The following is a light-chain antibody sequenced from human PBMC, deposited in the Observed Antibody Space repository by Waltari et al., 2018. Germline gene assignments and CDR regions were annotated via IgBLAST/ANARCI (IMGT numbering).Light chain of an antibody. CDR1: QGVGGY. V-gene: IGKV1-8*01. J-gene: IGKJ1*01. CDR3: QQYYSYPVT. Sequence: AIRLTQSPSSIAASTGDRVTITCRASQGVGGYLAWYQQQSGRAPKLLLYASSSLEAEVPSRFGGSGSGTDFTLTISCLQSEDFASYFCQQYYSYPVTFGQGTRV. CDR2: ASS.